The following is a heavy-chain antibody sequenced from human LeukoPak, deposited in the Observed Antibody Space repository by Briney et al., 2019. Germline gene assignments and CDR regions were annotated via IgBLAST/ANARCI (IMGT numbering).Heavy chain of an antibody. CDR3: AKDFIRNSLIQGYNWFDP. J-gene: IGHJ5*02. CDR1: GYTFTSYG. Sequence: RASVKVSCKASGYTFTSYGISWVRQAPGQGLEWMGWISAYNGNTNYAQKLQGRVTMTTDTSTSTAYMELRSLRSDDTAVYYCAKDFIRNSLIQGYNWFDPWGQGTLVTVSS. D-gene: IGHD2-21*01. CDR2: ISAYNGNT. V-gene: IGHV1-18*01.